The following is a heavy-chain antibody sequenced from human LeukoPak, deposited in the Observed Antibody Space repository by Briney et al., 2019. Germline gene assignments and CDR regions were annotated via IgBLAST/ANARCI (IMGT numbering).Heavy chain of an antibody. D-gene: IGHD2-2*03. J-gene: IGHJ4*02. Sequence: PGGSLRLSCAASGFTFSSYGMHWVRQAPGKGLHWVAVISYDGTNKYYADSVEGRFTISRDNSKNTLYLQLNSLRPEDTALYYCARDGYCSSTGCSAYFFDSWGQGTLVTVSS. CDR1: GFTFSSYG. CDR3: ARDGYCSSTGCSAYFFDS. V-gene: IGHV3-30*03. CDR2: ISYDGTNK.